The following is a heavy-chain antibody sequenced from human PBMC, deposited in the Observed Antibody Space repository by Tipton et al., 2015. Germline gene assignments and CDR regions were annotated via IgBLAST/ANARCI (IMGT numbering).Heavy chain of an antibody. J-gene: IGHJ6*02. D-gene: IGHD5-24*01. CDR1: GGSFSGYY. CDR3: ARDLEHGMDV. Sequence: TLSLTCAVYGGSFSGYYWSWIRQSPGKGLEWIGYISYSGSTHYNPSLKRRVTISLDTSKNQFSLTLNSVTAADTAVYYCARDLEHGMDVWGQGTTVTVSS. CDR2: ISYSGST. V-gene: IGHV4-59*01.